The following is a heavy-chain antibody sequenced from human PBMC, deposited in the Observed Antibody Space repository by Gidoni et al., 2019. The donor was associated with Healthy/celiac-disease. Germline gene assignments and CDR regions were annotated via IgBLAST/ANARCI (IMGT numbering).Heavy chain of an antibody. D-gene: IGHD3-3*01. CDR3: AREGLLRFLEWSYYYGMDV. V-gene: IGHV3-33*01. CDR2: IWYDGSNK. J-gene: IGHJ6*02. CDR1: GFTFRSYG. Sequence: QVQLVESGGGVVQPGRSLRLSCAASGFTFRSYGMHWVRQAPGKGLEWVAVIWYDGSNKYDADSVKGRFTISRDNSKNTLYLQMNSLRAEDTAVYYCAREGLLRFLEWSYYYGMDVWGQGTTVTVSS.